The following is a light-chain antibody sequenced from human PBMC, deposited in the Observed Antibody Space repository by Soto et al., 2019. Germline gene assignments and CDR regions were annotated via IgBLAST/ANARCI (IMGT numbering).Light chain of an antibody. CDR2: SNS. Sequence: QSVLTQPPSASGTPGQRVTISCSGSTSNIGINTVNWYQQLPGTAPKLLIYSNSPRPSGVPDRFSGSKSGTSASLAISGLQSEDESDYYCAVWDDSLNGPVFGGGTKRTVL. J-gene: IGLJ2*01. V-gene: IGLV1-44*01. CDR1: TSNIGINT. CDR3: AVWDDSLNGPV.